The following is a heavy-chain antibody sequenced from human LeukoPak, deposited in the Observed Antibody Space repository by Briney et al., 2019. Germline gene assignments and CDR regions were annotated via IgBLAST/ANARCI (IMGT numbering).Heavy chain of an antibody. V-gene: IGHV4-59*08. Sequence: SETLSLTCTVSGDSFTAYYWNWIRQPPGTGPEWLGHIFHSGSTSYNPTLKGRVTMSIDASKNQFSLSLRSVTAADTAVYYCVRRPVNFVGSGSPFDFWGQGTLVSVSS. J-gene: IGHJ4*02. D-gene: IGHD3-10*01. CDR1: GDSFTAYY. CDR2: IFHSGST. CDR3: VRRPVNFVGSGSPFDF.